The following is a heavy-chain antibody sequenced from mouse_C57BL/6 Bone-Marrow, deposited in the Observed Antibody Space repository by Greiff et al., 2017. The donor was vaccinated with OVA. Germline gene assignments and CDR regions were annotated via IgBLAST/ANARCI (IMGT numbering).Heavy chain of an antibody. CDR1: GYAFSSSW. V-gene: IGHV1-82*01. CDR3: ARYDYGFAY. J-gene: IGHJ3*01. Sequence: VKLVESGPELVKPGASVKISCKASGYAFSSSWMNWVKQRPGQGLEWIGRIYPGDGDTNYNGKFKGKATLTADKSSSTAYMQLSSLTSEDAAVYFCARYDYGFAYWGQGTLVTVSA. CDR2: IYPGDGDT. D-gene: IGHD2-4*01.